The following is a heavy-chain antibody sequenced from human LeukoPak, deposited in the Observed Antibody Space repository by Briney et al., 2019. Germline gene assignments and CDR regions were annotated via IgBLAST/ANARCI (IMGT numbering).Heavy chain of an antibody. J-gene: IGHJ4*02. D-gene: IGHD5-24*01. V-gene: IGHV3-23*01. CDR3: ARYGDGYTFDY. Sequence: GGSLRLSCAASGFTFTSYSMNWVRQAPGKGLEWVSTISGGGGSAYYADSVKGRFTISRDNSKNTLYLQMNSLRAEDTAVYYCARYGDGYTFDYWGQGTLVTVSS. CDR1: GFTFTSYS. CDR2: ISGGGGSA.